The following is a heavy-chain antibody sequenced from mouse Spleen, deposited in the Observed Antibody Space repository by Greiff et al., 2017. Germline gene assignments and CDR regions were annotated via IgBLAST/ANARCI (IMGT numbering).Heavy chain of an antibody. CDR3: ATHSAWFAY. Sequence: EVQRVESGGGLVKPGGSLKLSCAASGFTFSSYAMSWVRQTPEKRLEWVATISSGGSYTYYPDSVKGRFTISRDNAKNTLYLQMSSLRSEDTAMYYCATHSAWFAYWGQGTLVTVSA. CDR2: ISSGGSYT. J-gene: IGHJ3*01. CDR1: GFTFSSYA. V-gene: IGHV5-9-3*01.